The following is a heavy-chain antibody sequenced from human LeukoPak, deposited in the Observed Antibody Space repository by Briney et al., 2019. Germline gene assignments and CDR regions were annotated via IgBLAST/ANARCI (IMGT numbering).Heavy chain of an antibody. Sequence: ESGGSLRLSCSASGFPFSSYAMHWVSQAPGKGLEYASAISDSGGSTYYADSVKGRFTISRDNSKNTLYLQMSSLRAEDTAVYFCVRGYSFGPYGMDVWGQGTTVTVSS. D-gene: IGHD2-15*01. CDR2: ISDSGGST. CDR3: VRGYSFGPYGMDV. V-gene: IGHV3-64D*09. CDR1: GFPFSSYA. J-gene: IGHJ6*02.